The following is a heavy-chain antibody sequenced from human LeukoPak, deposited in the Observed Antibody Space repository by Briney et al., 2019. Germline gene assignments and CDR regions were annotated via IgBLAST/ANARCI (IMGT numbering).Heavy chain of an antibody. V-gene: IGHV3-23*01. CDR3: AKAGIDNWFDP. J-gene: IGHJ5*02. CDR1: GFTFSSYA. D-gene: IGHD3-10*01. CDR2: IRGSGGST. Sequence: GGSLRLSCAAPGFTFSSYAMSWVRQAPGKGLEWVSAIRGSGGSTYYADSVKGRFTISRDNSKNTLYLQMNSLRAEDTAVYYCAKAGIDNWFDPWGQGTLVTVSS.